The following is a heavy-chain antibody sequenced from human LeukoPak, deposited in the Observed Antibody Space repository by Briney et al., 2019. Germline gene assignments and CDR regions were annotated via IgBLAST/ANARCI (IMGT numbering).Heavy chain of an antibody. CDR3: ARDSGDYVVPRRVPDY. D-gene: IGHD3-10*02. Sequence: PGGSLRLSCAASGFTFSSYSMNWVRQAPGKGLEWVSSITGSGTYIYYADSVKGRFTISRDNAKNSLYLQMNSLRAEDTAVYYCARDSGDYVVPRRVPDYWGQGTLVTVSS. V-gene: IGHV3-21*01. J-gene: IGHJ4*02. CDR2: ITGSGTYI. CDR1: GFTFSSYS.